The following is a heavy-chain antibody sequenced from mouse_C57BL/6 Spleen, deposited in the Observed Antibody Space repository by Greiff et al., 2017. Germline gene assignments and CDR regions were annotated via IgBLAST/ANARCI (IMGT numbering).Heavy chain of an antibody. D-gene: IGHD1-1*01. Sequence: QVQLKESGAELVMPGASVKLSCKASGYTFTSYWMHWVKQRPGQGLEWIGEIDPSDGYTNYNQKFKGKSTLTVYKSSSTAYMHLSSLTSEDSAVYYCARRDCGNFDYWGQGTTLTVSS. CDR2: IDPSDGYT. V-gene: IGHV1-69*01. CDR3: ARRDCGNFDY. J-gene: IGHJ2*01. CDR1: GYTFTSYW.